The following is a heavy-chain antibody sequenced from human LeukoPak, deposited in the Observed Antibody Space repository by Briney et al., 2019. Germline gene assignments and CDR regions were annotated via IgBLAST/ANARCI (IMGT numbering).Heavy chain of an antibody. J-gene: IGHJ4*02. CDR3: ARGTLNGPFVISLDY. CDR1: GFSFSSYE. Sequence: QPGGSLRLSCAASGFSFSSYEMNWVRQAPGKGLEWVSHISSDGHVETYVDSVRGRFTMSRDNAKNFLFLQMNGLRAEDTAVYYCARGTLNGPFVISLDYWGQGALVTVSS. V-gene: IGHV3-48*03. CDR2: ISSDGHVE. D-gene: IGHD3-9*01.